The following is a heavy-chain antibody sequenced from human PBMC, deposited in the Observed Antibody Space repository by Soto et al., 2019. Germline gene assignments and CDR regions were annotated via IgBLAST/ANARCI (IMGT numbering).Heavy chain of an antibody. V-gene: IGHV5-51*01. CDR2: IYPGDSDT. J-gene: IGHJ5*02. D-gene: IGHD6-13*01. Sequence: PXESLKISCKGSGYSFTSYWIGWVRQMPGKGLEWMGIIYPGDSDTRYSPSFQGQVTISADKYISTAYLQWSSLKASDTAMYYCARRLAAARGRFDPWGQGNLVTVSS. CDR1: GYSFTSYW. CDR3: ARRLAAARGRFDP.